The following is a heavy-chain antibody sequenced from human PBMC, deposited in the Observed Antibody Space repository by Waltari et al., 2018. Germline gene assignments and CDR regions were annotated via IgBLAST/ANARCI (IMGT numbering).Heavy chain of an antibody. CDR3: ARDFGLGGATDY. J-gene: IGHJ4*02. D-gene: IGHD1-26*01. CDR2: IYHSGST. V-gene: IGHV4-38-2*02. CDR1: GYSISSGYY. Sequence: QVQLQESGPGLVKPSETLSLTCAVSGYSISSGYYWGWLRQPPGKGLEWIGSIYHSGSTYYNPSLRSRVTISVDTSKNQFSLQLTSVTAADTAVYYCARDFGLGGATDYWGQGTLVTVSS.